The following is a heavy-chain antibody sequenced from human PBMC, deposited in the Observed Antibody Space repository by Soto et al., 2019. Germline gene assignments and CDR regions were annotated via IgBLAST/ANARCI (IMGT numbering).Heavy chain of an antibody. CDR2: ISGGGGNT. CDR3: AKSPPGGGWSYFDP. CDR1: GFPYSSYA. J-gene: IGHJ4*02. D-gene: IGHD6-19*01. V-gene: IGHV3-23*01. Sequence: PXGSLRLSCEPSGFPYSSYAMNWVRPAPGKGLEWVSSISGGGGNTYYAGSVKGRFTISRDNSKNTLYLQMSRLRGDDTAVYFCAKSPPGGGWSYFDPWGQGTLVTVS.